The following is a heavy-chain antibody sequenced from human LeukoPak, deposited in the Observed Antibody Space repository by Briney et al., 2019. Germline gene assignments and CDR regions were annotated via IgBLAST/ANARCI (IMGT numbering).Heavy chain of an antibody. J-gene: IGHJ4*02. CDR2: FDPEDGET. D-gene: IGHD3-22*01. V-gene: IGHV1-24*01. CDR1: GHTLTELS. CDR3: TIYYYDSSYFDY. Sequence: ASVTVSRQVSGHTLTELSMHWVRQAPGKGREWMGGFDPEDGETIYAQKFKGRVTMTEDTSTDTAYMELTSLRSEDTAVYYCTIYYYDSSYFDYWGQGTLVTVSS.